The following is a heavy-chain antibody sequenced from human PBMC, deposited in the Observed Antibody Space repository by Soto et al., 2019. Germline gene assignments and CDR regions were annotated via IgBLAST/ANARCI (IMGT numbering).Heavy chain of an antibody. D-gene: IGHD2-15*01. CDR1: GFTFSNNG. V-gene: IGHV3-30*03. Sequence: QVQLVESGGGVVQPGRSLRLSCVASGFTFSNNGIHWVRQAPGKGLEWVAVISSDGSKKYYADSVMGRYTISRDNSKPTLYLQMTSLRAEDTAVYYCAMDLYGGRSRFEYWGQGTLVTVSS. J-gene: IGHJ4*02. CDR2: ISSDGSKK. CDR3: AMDLYGGRSRFEY.